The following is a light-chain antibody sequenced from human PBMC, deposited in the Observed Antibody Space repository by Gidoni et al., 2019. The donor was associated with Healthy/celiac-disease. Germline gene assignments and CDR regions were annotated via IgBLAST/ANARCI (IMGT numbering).Light chain of an antibody. CDR1: QGISSY. V-gene: IGKV1-9*01. CDR3: QQFNSSRFT. CDR2: AAS. J-gene: IGKJ3*01. Sequence: QFAQAPSFLAASVGDRVTITCRASQGISSYLTWYQQKPGKAPKLLIYAASTLQSGVPSRFSGSGSETEFTLTISSLQTEDFATYYCQQFNSSRFTLGHGTKVDIK.